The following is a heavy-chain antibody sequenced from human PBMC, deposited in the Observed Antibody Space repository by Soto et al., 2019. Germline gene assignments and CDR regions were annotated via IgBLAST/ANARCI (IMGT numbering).Heavy chain of an antibody. V-gene: IGHV3-53*02. CDR3: ARDDTVTYYYGMDV. CDR2: IYSGGST. D-gene: IGHD4-4*01. J-gene: IGHJ6*02. CDR1: GFTVSSNY. Sequence: VQLVETGGGLIQPGGSLRLSCAASGFTVSSNYMSWVRQAPGKGLEWVSVIYSGGSTYYADSVKGRFTISRDNSKNTLYLQMNSLRAEDTAVYYCARDDTVTYYYGMDVWGQGATVTVSS.